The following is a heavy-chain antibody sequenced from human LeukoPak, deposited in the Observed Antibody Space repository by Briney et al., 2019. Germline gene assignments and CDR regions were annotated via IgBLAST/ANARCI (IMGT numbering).Heavy chain of an antibody. V-gene: IGHV4-59*11. CDR2: IYYSGST. CDR1: GGSISSHY. J-gene: IGHJ6*03. D-gene: IGHD3-3*01. CDR3: ARATYDFWSGYYYYYYYYMDV. Sequence: IPSETLSLTCTVSGGSISSHYWSWIRQPPGKGLEWIGYIYYSGSTNYNPSLKSRVTISVDTSKNQFSLKLSSATAADTAVYYCARATYDFWSGYYYYYYYYMDVWGKGTTVTVSS.